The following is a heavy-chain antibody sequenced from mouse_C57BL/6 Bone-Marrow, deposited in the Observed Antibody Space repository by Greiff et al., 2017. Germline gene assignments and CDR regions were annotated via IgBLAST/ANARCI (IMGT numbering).Heavy chain of an antibody. CDR1: GFNIKNTY. V-gene: IGHV14-3*01. Sequence: VQLQQPVAELVMPGASVKLSCTASGFNIKNTYMHWVKQRPEQGLEWIGRIDPANGNTKYAPKFQGKATITADTSSNTAYLQLSSLTYGETAIYYGDEGEGYWGQGTTLTVSA. CDR3: DEGEGY. J-gene: IGHJ2*01. CDR2: IDPANGNT.